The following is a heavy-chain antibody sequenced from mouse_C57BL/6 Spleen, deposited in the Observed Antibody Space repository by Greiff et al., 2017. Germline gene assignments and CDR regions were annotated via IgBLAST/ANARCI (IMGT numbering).Heavy chain of an antibody. D-gene: IGHD2-1*01. CDR2: IYPGSGST. J-gene: IGHJ4*01. V-gene: IGHV1-55*01. CDR3: ARGDGNYGYAMDY. CDR1: GYTFTSYW. Sequence: SGAELVKPGASVKMSCKASGYTFTSYWITWVKQRPGQGLEWIGDIYPGSGSTNYNEKFKSKATLTVDTSSSTAYMQLSSLTSEDSAVYYCARGDGNYGYAMDYWGQGTSVTVSS.